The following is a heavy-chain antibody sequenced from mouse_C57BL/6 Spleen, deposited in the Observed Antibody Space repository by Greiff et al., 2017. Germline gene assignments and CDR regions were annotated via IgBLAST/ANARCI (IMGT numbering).Heavy chain of an antibody. V-gene: IGHV1-64*01. CDR1: GYTFTSYW. CDR2: IHPNSGST. Sequence: VQLQQPGAELVKPGASVKLSCKASGYTFTSYWMHWVKQRPGQGLEWIGMIHPNSGSTNYNEKFKSKATLTVDKSSSTAYMQLSSLTSEDSAVYYCARTPIYDGTMFAYWGQSTLVTVSA. J-gene: IGHJ3*01. CDR3: ARTPIYDGTMFAY. D-gene: IGHD2-1*01.